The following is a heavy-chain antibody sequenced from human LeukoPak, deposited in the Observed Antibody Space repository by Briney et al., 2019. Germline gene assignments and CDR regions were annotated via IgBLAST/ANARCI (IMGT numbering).Heavy chain of an antibody. CDR1: GGSLSSSGYY. J-gene: IGHJ4*02. V-gene: IGHV4-39*01. CDR3: ARSKDSSSGWALLDY. CDR2: IYYSGSA. D-gene: IGHD6-19*01. Sequence: SETLSLTCTVSGGSLSSSGYYWVWIRQPPGKGLEWIGSIYYSGSAYYTPSLKSRVTISVDTSKNQFSLRLNSVTAADTAVYYCARSKDSSSGWALLDYWGQGTLVTVSS.